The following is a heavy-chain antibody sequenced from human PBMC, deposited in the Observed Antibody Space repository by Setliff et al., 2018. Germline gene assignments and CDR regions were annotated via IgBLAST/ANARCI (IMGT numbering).Heavy chain of an antibody. D-gene: IGHD3-10*01. CDR1: GDSIISGRNY. CDR3: ARDTHGSGSFDN. J-gene: IGHJ4*02. V-gene: IGHV4-30-4*01. CDR2: IYKTENS. Sequence: SETLSLTCTVSGDSIISGRNYWSWIRQSPEKGLEWLGYIYKTENSYYKPSLKSRLTISVDASNNQFSLNLTSVNPADAAVYYCARDTHGSGSFDNWGQGILVTVSS.